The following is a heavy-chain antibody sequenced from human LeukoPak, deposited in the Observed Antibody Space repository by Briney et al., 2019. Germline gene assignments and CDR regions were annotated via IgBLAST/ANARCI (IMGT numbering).Heavy chain of an antibody. CDR3: TRIRVGAHQLEY. V-gene: IGHV3-74*01. CDR1: GFTFNNYW. D-gene: IGHD1-26*01. Sequence: GGSLRLSCAASGFTFNNYWVNWVRQAAGRGLMWLSRINDAGRDISYAESVKGRFTRSRDNAKNTLYLQMNSLRAEDTAVYYCTRIRVGAHQLEYWGQGTLVTVSS. J-gene: IGHJ4*02. CDR2: INDAGRDI.